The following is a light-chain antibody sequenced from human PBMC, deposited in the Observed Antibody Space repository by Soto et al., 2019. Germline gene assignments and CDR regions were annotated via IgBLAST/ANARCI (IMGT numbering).Light chain of an antibody. CDR3: QQYGSSAPT. V-gene: IGKV3-20*01. J-gene: IGKJ1*01. CDR1: QSVRSSY. Sequence: EIVLTQSPGTLSLSPRERATLSCRATQSVRSSYVAWYQQKPGQAPRLLIYEASIRAIVIPDRFSGSRSGTHFTVTIGILESEDLAVCHCQQYGSSAPTFGDGSKAEIK. CDR2: EAS.